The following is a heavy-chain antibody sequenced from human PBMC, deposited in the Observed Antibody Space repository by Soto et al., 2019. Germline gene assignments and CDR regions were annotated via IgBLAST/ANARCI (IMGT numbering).Heavy chain of an antibody. CDR2: IYYSGST. CDR3: ARDAGGATTLFDY. CDR1: GGSVSSGSYY. D-gene: IGHD1-26*01. Sequence: PSETLSLTCTVSGGSVSSGSYYWSWIRQPPGKGLEWIGYIYYSGSTNYNPSLKSRVTISVDTSKNQFSLKLSSVTAADTAVYYCARDAGGATTLFDYWGQGTLVTVSS. V-gene: IGHV4-61*01. J-gene: IGHJ4*02.